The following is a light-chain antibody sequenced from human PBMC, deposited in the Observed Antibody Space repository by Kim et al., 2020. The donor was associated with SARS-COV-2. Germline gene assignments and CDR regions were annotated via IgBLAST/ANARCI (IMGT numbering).Light chain of an antibody. CDR3: QQRSNWPIT. Sequence: LSPGESATHSCRASQSVSSYLAWYQQKPGQAPRLLIYDASNGATGIPARFSGSGSGTDFTLTSSSLEPEDFAVYYCQQRSNWPITFGQGTRLEIK. CDR1: QSVSSY. CDR2: DAS. V-gene: IGKV3-11*01. J-gene: IGKJ5*01.